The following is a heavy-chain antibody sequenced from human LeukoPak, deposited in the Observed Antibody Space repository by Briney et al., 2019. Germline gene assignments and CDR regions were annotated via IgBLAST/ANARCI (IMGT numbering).Heavy chain of an antibody. CDR1: GDSISSYY. V-gene: IGHV4-59*01. CDR2: MHYSGSS. J-gene: IGHJ3*02. Sequence: PSETLSLTCTVSGDSISSYYCSWIRQSPGKGLEWIGYMHYSGSSDYNPSLRSRVTISVDTSKNQFSLNLRSVTAADTAVYYCARRRGSGTQLRKYDAFDIWGQGTLVTVSS. D-gene: IGHD3-10*01. CDR3: ARRRGSGTQLRKYDAFDI.